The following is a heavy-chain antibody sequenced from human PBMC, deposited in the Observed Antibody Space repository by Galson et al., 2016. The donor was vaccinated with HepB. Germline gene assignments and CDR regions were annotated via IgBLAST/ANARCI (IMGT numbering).Heavy chain of an antibody. CDR3: ARGDSGGYYLPL. D-gene: IGHD1-26*01. Sequence: SVKVSCKASGGIFGSYAISWVRQAPGQGLEWMGGIIPIFVTPSYAQKFQGRVSITADESTSTAYMELSSLRYEDTAVYYCARGDSGGYYLPLWGQGTLVTVSS. J-gene: IGHJ4*02. CDR2: IIPIFVTP. V-gene: IGHV1-69*13. CDR1: GGIFGSYA.